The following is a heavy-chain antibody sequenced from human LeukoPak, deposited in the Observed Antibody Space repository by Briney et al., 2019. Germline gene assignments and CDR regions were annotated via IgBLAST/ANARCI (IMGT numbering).Heavy chain of an antibody. V-gene: IGHV3-53*01. CDR2: IYSGGST. CDR3: ARDRRPYGLDV. Sequence: GGSLRLSCAASGFIVSDNYMSWVRQAPGTGLEWVSVIYSGGSTSYADSVKGRFTISRDNSKNTLYLQMNSPRAEDTAVYYCARDRRPYGLDVWGQGTTVTVSS. CDR1: GFIVSDNY. J-gene: IGHJ6*02.